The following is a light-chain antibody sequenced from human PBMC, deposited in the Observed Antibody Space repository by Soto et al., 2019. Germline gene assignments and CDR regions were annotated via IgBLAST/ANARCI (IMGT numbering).Light chain of an antibody. V-gene: IGKV1-27*01. Sequence: DIQMPQSPSSLSASVGDRVTITCRASQGISNYLAWYQQKPGKVPKLLIYAASTLQSGVPSRFSGSGSGTDFTLTISSLQPEDVATYYCQKYNSFGTFGPGTKVDIK. J-gene: IGKJ3*01. CDR1: QGISNY. CDR2: AAS. CDR3: QKYNSFGT.